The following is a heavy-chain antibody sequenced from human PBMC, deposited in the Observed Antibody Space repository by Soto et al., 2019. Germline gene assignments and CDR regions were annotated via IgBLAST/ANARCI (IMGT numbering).Heavy chain of an antibody. CDR1: GGSISSYY. D-gene: IGHD3-10*01. Sequence: SETLSLTCTVSGGSISSYYWSWIRQPPGKGLEWIGYIYYSGSTNHNPSLKSRVTISLDTSKNQFSLKLSSVTAADTAVYYCARLKAVTGAADWFDPWGQGTLVTVSS. V-gene: IGHV4-59*08. CDR3: ARLKAVTGAADWFDP. J-gene: IGHJ5*02. CDR2: IYYSGST.